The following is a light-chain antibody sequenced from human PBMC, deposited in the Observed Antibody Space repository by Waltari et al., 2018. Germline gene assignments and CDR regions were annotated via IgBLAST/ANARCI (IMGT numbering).Light chain of an antibody. CDR2: EDS. CDR1: ALPKTY. V-gene: IGLV3-10*01. Sequence: SYELTQPPSVSVSPGQTARIPFSGDALPKTYACWYQQKSGQAPVLVSYEDSKRPPGIHERFSGSSSGTMATLTISGAQVEDEADYYCYSTDSSGNHWVFGGGTKLTVL. J-gene: IGLJ3*02. CDR3: YSTDSSGNHWV.